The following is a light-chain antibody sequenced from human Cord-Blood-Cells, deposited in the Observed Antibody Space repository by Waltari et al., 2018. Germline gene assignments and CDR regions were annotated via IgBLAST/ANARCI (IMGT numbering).Light chain of an antibody. CDR3: QQRSNWPPLT. CDR2: DAS. V-gene: IGKV3-11*01. J-gene: IGKJ4*01. Sequence: EIVLTQSPATLPLSPGERATLSCRASQSVSRYLAWYQQKPGQAPRLLIYDASNRATGIPARFSGSGSGTDFTLTISSLEPEDFAVYYCQQRSNWPPLTFGGGTKVEIK. CDR1: QSVSRY.